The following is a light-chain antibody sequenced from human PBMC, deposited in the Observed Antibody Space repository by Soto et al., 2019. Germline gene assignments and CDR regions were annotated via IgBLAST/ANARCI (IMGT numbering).Light chain of an antibody. CDR2: GAF. J-gene: IGKJ1*01. Sequence: EIVMTQSPATLSVSPGETATLSCRASQSVTYNLAWYQQKPGQGPRLLIYGAFTRATGIPARFSGSGSGTEFTLTISSLQSEDFAVYYCQQYYNPPQNFGQGTKVEIK. CDR3: QQYYNPPQN. V-gene: IGKV3-15*01. CDR1: QSVTYN.